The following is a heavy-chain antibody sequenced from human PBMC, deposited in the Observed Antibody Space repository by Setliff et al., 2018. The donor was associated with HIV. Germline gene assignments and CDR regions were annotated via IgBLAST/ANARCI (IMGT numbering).Heavy chain of an antibody. J-gene: IGHJ6*03. Sequence: GASVKVSCKTSGYTFVSSHINWARQATGQGLEWMGWINPNSGDTGLAPKFQGRVTLTSNTSISTAYMQLSSLTSEDTAVYYCARATPSIVAAGDYYHFYMDVWGKGSTVTVSS. CDR3: ARATPSIVAAGDYYHFYMDV. CDR1: GYTFVSSH. V-gene: IGHV1-8*02. D-gene: IGHD6-13*01. CDR2: INPNSGDT.